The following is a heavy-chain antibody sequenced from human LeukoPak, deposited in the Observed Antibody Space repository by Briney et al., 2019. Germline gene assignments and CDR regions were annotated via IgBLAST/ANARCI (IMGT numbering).Heavy chain of an antibody. D-gene: IGHD6-19*01. CDR3: ARGVAVAGTQYFQH. V-gene: IGHV1-18*01. CDR2: ISAYNGNT. J-gene: IGHJ1*01. CDR1: GYTFTSYG. Sequence: GASVKVSCKASGYTFTSYGISWVRQAPGQGLEWMGWISAYNGNTNYAQKLQGRVIMTTDTSTSTAYMELRSLRSDDTAVYYCARGVAVAGTQYFQHWGQGTLVTVSS.